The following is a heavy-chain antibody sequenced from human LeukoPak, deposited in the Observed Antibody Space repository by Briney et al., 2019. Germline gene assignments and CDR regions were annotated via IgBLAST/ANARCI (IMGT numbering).Heavy chain of an antibody. J-gene: IGHJ5*02. CDR1: GFTVSSNY. V-gene: IGHV3-53*01. Sequence: RGSLRLSCAASGFTVSSNYMSWVRQAPGKGLEWVSVIYSGGSTYYADSVKGRFTISRDNSKNTLYLQMNSLRAEDTAVYYCARVRVRSYNWFDPWGQGTLVTVSS. CDR2: IYSGGST. D-gene: IGHD5-24*01. CDR3: ARVRVRSYNWFDP.